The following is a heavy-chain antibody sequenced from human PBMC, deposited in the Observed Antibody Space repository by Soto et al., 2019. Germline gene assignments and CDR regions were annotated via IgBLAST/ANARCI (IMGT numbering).Heavy chain of an antibody. CDR2: INPSGGST. CDR3: ARANIVVVPAAKRTVYWFDP. J-gene: IGHJ5*02. Sequence: QVQLVQSGVEVKKPGASVKVSCKASGYTFTSYYMHWVRQAPGQGLEWMGIINPSGGSTSYAQKFQGRVTMTRDTSTSTVYMELSSLRSEDTAVYYCARANIVVVPAAKRTVYWFDPWGQGTLVTVSS. V-gene: IGHV1-46*01. D-gene: IGHD2-2*01. CDR1: GYTFTSYY.